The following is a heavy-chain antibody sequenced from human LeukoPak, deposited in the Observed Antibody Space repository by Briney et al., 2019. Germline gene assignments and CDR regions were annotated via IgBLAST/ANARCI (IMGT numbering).Heavy chain of an antibody. V-gene: IGHV1-8*01. D-gene: IGHD3-10*01. Sequence: GASVKVSCKASGYTFTSYGINWVRQATGQGLEWMRWMNPNSGNTGYAQKFQGRVTMTRNTSISTAYMELSSLRSEDPAAYYCARGWFGDPAYWGREPWSPSPQ. CDR2: MNPNSGNT. J-gene: IGHJ4*02. CDR1: GYTFTSYG. CDR3: ARGWFGDPAY.